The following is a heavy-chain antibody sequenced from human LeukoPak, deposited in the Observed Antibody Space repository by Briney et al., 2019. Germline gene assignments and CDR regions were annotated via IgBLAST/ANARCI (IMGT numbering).Heavy chain of an antibody. V-gene: IGHV3-23*01. J-gene: IGHJ4*02. Sequence: GGSLRLSCAASGFTFSSYAMSWVRQAPGKGLEWVSAISGSGGSTYYADSVKGRFTISRDNSKNTLYLKMNSLRDEDTAVYYCAKARPIGYSSSWYRAYFDYWGQGTLVTVSS. CDR1: GFTFSSYA. D-gene: IGHD6-13*01. CDR2: ISGSGGST. CDR3: AKARPIGYSSSWYRAYFDY.